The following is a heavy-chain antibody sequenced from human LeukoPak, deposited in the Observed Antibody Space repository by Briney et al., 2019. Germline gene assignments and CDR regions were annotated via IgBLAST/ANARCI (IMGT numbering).Heavy chain of an antibody. J-gene: IGHJ4*02. D-gene: IGHD3-22*01. CDR3: AITPNYYDSSGYYYLRGYFDY. Sequence: TGGSLRLSCAASGFTFNNYAMTWVRQAPGKGLEWVSGISDSGGSTYYADSVKGRFTISRDNSKNTLYLQMNSLRAEDTAVYYCAITPNYYDSSGYYYLRGYFDYWGQGTLVTVSS. V-gene: IGHV3-23*01. CDR2: ISDSGGST. CDR1: GFTFNNYA.